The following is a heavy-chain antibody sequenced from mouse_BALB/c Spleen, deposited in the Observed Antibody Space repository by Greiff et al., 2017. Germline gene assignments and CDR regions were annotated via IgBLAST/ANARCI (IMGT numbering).Heavy chain of an antibody. Sequence: EVMLVESGGDLVKPGGSLKLSCAASGFTFSSYGMSWVRQTPDKRLEWVATISSGGSYTYYPDSVKGRFTISRDNAKNTLYLQMSSLKSEDTAMYYCARHEGNYYDYGYAMDYWGQGTSVTVSS. D-gene: IGHD2-4*01. V-gene: IGHV5-6*01. CDR2: ISSGGSYT. CDR1: GFTFSSYG. CDR3: ARHEGNYYDYGYAMDY. J-gene: IGHJ4*01.